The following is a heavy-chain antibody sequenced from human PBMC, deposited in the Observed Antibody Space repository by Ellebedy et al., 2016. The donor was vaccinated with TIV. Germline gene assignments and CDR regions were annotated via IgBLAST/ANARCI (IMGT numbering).Heavy chain of an antibody. V-gene: IGHV3-21*01. J-gene: IGHJ4*02. CDR2: ISTSSSYI. Sequence: PGGSLRLSCAASGFIFSSYSINRVRQAPGKGLEWVSSISTSSSYIYYADSVKGRFTISRDNAKNSLYLQMNSLRAEDTAVYYCARGWSRGWGAWGQGTLVTVSS. CDR1: GFIFSSYS. CDR3: ARGWSRGWGA. D-gene: IGHD3-16*01.